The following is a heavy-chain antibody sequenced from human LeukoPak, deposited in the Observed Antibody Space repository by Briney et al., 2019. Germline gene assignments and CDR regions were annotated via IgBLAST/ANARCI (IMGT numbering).Heavy chain of an antibody. D-gene: IGHD5-18*01. Sequence: GRSLRLSCAASGFTFSSYAMHWVRQAPGKGLEWVAVISYDGSNKYYADSVKGRFTISRDNSKNTLYLQMSSLRAEDTAVYYCATDSGYSYGSVYWGQGTLVTVSS. V-gene: IGHV3-30*04. J-gene: IGHJ4*02. CDR1: GFTFSSYA. CDR2: ISYDGSNK. CDR3: ATDSGYSYGSVY.